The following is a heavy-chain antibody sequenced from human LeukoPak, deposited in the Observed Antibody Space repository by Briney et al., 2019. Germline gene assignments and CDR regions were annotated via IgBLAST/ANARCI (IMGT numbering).Heavy chain of an antibody. CDR2: IYYSGST. J-gene: IGHJ4*02. D-gene: IGHD6-6*01. CDR3: ATQVGAARTYFDY. CDR1: GGSISSNSYY. V-gene: IGHV4-39*01. Sequence: KPSETLSLTCTVSGGSISSNSYYWGWIRQPPGKGLEWIGSIYYSGSTDYNPSLKSRVTISVDTSKNQFSLKLSSVTAADTAVYYCATQVGAARTYFDYWGQGTLVTVSS.